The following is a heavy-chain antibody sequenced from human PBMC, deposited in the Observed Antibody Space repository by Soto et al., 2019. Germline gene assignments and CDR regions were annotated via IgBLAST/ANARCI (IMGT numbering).Heavy chain of an antibody. Sequence: GGSLRLSCAASGFTFSSYGVHWVRQAPGKGLEWVAVISYDGSNKYYADSVKGRFTISRDNSKNTLYLQMNSLRAEDTAVYYCAKDRTDSSSSSGYGMDVWGQGTTVTVSS. J-gene: IGHJ6*02. CDR1: GFTFSSYG. V-gene: IGHV3-30*18. D-gene: IGHD6-6*01. CDR3: AKDRTDSSSSSGYGMDV. CDR2: ISYDGSNK.